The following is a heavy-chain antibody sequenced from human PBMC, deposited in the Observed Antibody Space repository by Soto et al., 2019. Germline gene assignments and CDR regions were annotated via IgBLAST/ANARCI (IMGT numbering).Heavy chain of an antibody. CDR1: GGSISSGGYS. D-gene: IGHD2-21*01. J-gene: IGHJ5*02. CDR2: IYHSGST. CDR3: AGVRGPYCGGECYPPTPNWFDR. Sequence: QLQLQESGSGLVKPSQTLSLTCAVSGGSISSGGYSWSWIRQPPGKGLEWIGYIYHSGSTYYNPSLKSRVTISVDRSKNQFSLKLSSVTAADSAVYYCAGVRGPYCGGECYPPTPNWFDRWGQGTLVTVSS. V-gene: IGHV4-30-2*01.